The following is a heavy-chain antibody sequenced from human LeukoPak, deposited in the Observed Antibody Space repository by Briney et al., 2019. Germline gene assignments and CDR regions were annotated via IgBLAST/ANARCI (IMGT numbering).Heavy chain of an antibody. CDR3: ARGGGRFDY. J-gene: IGHJ4*02. CDR2: IPEGGSGE. Sequence: GGLLRLSCAASGFTFSSNWMTWARQAPGKGLEWVASIPEGGSGENDVDSVKGRFTISRDHAEKSLYLQMNSLRAEDTAVYYCARGGGRFDYWGQGTLVTV. D-gene: IGHD2-15*01. V-gene: IGHV3-7*04. CDR1: GFTFSSNW.